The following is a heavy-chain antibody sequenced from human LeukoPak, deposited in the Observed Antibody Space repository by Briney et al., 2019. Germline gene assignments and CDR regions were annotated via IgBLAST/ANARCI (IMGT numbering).Heavy chain of an antibody. D-gene: IGHD2-15*01. V-gene: IGHV3-33*01. J-gene: IGHJ6*02. CDR3: ARGDYCSGGSCYLSALYYYYGMDV. CDR1: GFTFSSYG. CDR2: IWYDGSNK. Sequence: PGRSLRLSCAASGFTFSSYGMHWVRQAPGKGLEWVAVIWYDGSNKYYADSVKGRFTISRDNSRDTLYLQMNSLRAEDTAVYYCARGDYCSGGSCYLSALYYYYGMDVWGQGTTVTVSS.